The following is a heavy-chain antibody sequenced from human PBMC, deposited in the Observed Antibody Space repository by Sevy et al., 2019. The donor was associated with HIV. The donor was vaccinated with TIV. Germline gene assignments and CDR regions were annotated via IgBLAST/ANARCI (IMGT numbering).Heavy chain of an antibody. CDR2: ISAGGDTT. V-gene: IGHV3-23*01. D-gene: IGHD3-10*01. CDR1: GSTFSSYV. J-gene: IGHJ4*02. CDR3: AKALWSGEFLDGAFDQ. Sequence: GGSLRLSCGGSGSTFSSYVMAWVRQAPGKGLEWVSSISAGGDTTDYTDSVKGRFTVSRDNSKNTLYLQMKRLRAEDTATYYCAKALWSGEFLDGAFDQWGQGTLVTVSS.